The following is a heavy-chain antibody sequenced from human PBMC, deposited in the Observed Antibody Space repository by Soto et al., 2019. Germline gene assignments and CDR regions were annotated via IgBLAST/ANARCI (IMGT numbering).Heavy chain of an antibody. Sequence: EVQLVESGGGLVQPGGSLRLSCAASGFPFSSYAMNWVRQAPGKGLEWVSYINSGSSTIYYADSAKGRFTISRDNAKNSLYLQMNSLRDEDTAVYFCVRDRGYTGYGLQYWGQGAPVAVSS. V-gene: IGHV3-48*02. D-gene: IGHD5-12*01. CDR1: GFPFSSYA. CDR2: INSGSSTI. CDR3: VRDRGYTGYGLQY. J-gene: IGHJ1*01.